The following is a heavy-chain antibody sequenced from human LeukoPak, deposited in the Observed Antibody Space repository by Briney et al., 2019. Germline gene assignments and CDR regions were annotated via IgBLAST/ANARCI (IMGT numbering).Heavy chain of an antibody. V-gene: IGHV4-59*08. Sequence: SETLSLTCTVSGGSISSYYWSWIRQPPGKGLEWMGYIYYSGSTNYNPSLKSRVTISVDTSKNQFSLKLSSVTAADTAVYYCARHYDSSGHWYYFDYWGQGTLVTVSS. J-gene: IGHJ4*02. D-gene: IGHD3-22*01. CDR3: ARHYDSSGHWYYFDY. CDR1: GGSISSYY. CDR2: IYYSGST.